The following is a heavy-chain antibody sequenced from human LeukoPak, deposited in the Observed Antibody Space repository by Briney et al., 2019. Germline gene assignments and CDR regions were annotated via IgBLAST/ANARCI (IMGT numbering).Heavy chain of an antibody. V-gene: IGHV3-21*01. D-gene: IGHD3-22*01. J-gene: IGHJ4*02. CDR1: GFTFSNYN. CDR3: AREPEFEYYDSSGYPFDY. CDR2: ITSSGTYI. Sequence: PGGSLRLSCAASGFTFSNYNMNWVRQAPGKAMEWVSSITSSGTYIFYADSVKGRFTISRDNSKNTLYLQMNSLRAEDTAVYYCAREPEFEYYDSSGYPFDYWGQGTLVTVSS.